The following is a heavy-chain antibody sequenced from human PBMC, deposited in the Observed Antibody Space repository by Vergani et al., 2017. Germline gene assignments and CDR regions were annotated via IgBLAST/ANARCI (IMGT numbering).Heavy chain of an antibody. V-gene: IGHV3-15*01. Sequence: EVQLVESGGGLVKPGGSLRLSCAASGFTFSNAWMSWVRQAPGKGLEWVGRIKSKTDGGTTDYAAPVKGRFTISRDDAKNTLYLQMNSLKTEDTAVYYCAREESSSSGYYYYYYGMDVWGQGTTVTVSS. D-gene: IGHD6-6*01. CDR1: GFTFSNAW. CDR2: IKSKTDGGTT. J-gene: IGHJ6*02. CDR3: AREESSSSGYYYYYYGMDV.